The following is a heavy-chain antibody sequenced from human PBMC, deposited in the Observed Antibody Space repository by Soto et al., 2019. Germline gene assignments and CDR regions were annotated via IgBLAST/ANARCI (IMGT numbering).Heavy chain of an antibody. CDR2: ISNYNGNT. J-gene: IGHJ4*02. Sequence: QVQLVQSGPEVKKPGASVKVSCRASGYSFSTYNISWVRQAPGQGLEWMGRISNYNGNTDYAQKFEGRLVMTTETSTTTAYMELTSLTSDDAAVYYCARISVVNSLDYWGQGTLVSVSS. V-gene: IGHV1-18*01. D-gene: IGHD2-21*01. CDR3: ARISVVNSLDY. CDR1: GYSFSTYN.